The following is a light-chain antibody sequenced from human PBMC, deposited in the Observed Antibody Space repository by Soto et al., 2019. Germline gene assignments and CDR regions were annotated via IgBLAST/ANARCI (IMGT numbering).Light chain of an antibody. J-gene: IGKJ1*01. V-gene: IGKV1-6*01. CDR2: GAS. Sequence: AVRLTQSPSSLSASVGDRVTMTCRANQSISFFLSWYQQRPGRAPKLLIYGASNLLSGVPPRFSGSGSGTDFTLAISSLQPEDSATYYCLQDINYPWTFGQGTKVDIK. CDR1: QSISFF. CDR3: LQDINYPWT.